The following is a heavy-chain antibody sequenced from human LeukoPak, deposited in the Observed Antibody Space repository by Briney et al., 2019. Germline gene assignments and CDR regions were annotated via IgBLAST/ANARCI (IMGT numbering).Heavy chain of an antibody. CDR1: GYTFTGYY. CDR2: INPNSGGT. J-gene: IGHJ6*03. D-gene: IGHD5-24*01. CDR3: ASRGRDEGPYYYYYYYMDV. V-gene: IGHV1-2*06. Sequence: GASVKVSCKASGYTFTGYYMHWVRQAPGQGLEWMGRINPNSGGTNYAQKFQGRVTMTRDTSISTAYMELSRLRSEDTAVYYCASRGRDEGPYYYYYYYMDVWGKGTTVTVSS.